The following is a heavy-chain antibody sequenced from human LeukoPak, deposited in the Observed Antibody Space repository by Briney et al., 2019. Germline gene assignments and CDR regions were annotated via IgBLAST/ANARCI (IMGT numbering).Heavy chain of an antibody. CDR2: ISSSGSTI. J-gene: IGHJ6*03. CDR1: GFTFSDYY. D-gene: IGHD3-3*01. CDR3: ARDAPEWLETNDSYYYYMDV. Sequence: KPGGSLRLSCAASGFTFSDYYMSWIRQAPGKGLEWVSYISSSGSTIYYADSVKGRFTISRDNAKNSLYLQMNSLRAEDTAVYYCARDAPEWLETNDSYYYYMDVWGKGTTVTVSS. V-gene: IGHV3-11*04.